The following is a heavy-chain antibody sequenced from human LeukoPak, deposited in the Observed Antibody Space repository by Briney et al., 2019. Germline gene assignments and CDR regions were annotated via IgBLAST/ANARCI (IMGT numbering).Heavy chain of an antibody. CDR2: INNDGSST. V-gene: IGHV3-74*01. CDR1: GYSFSNYA. CDR3: ARDDSRGFAY. D-gene: IGHD2-21*01. J-gene: IGHJ4*02. Sequence: PGGSLRLSCAASGYSFSNYAMSWVRQAPGKGLVWVSRINNDGSSTSYADSVKGRFAISRDNAKNTLYLQINSLRAEDTAVYYCARDDSRGFAYWGQGTLVTVSS.